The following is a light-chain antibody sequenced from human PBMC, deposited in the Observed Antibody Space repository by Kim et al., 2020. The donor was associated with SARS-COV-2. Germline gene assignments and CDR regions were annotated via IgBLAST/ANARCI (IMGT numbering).Light chain of an antibody. CDR3: QQRSSWPIT. V-gene: IGKV3-11*01. J-gene: IGKJ5*01. CDR1: QGISGH. CDR2: EES. Sequence: LAPGERATLSCRASQGISGHLAWYQQKPGQPPRLLIYEESIRATGIPARFSGSGSGTDFTLTVSSLEPEDFAVYFCQQRSSWPITFGQGTRLEIK.